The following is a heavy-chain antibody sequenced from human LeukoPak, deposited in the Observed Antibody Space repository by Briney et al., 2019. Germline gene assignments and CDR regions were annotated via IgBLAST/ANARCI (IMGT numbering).Heavy chain of an antibody. Sequence: GGSLRLSCAASGFTFSMSGVHWVRQAPGKGLEWVAITWYDGSHTNYADSVKGRFTLSRDSSKISLYLQMNSLRTEDTALYYCAMDIGTGTSDYFDHWGQGTLVTVSS. CDR3: AMDIGTGTSDYFDH. CDR2: TWYDGSHT. J-gene: IGHJ4*02. V-gene: IGHV3-30*02. CDR1: GFTFSMSG. D-gene: IGHD1-7*01.